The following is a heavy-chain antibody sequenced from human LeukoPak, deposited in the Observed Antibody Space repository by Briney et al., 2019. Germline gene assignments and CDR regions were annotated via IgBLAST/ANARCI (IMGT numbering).Heavy chain of an antibody. V-gene: IGHV3-30-3*01. CDR1: GFTFSSYA. J-gene: IGHJ6*02. CDR3: ARVAVAGTSYYYYGMDI. CDR2: ISYDGSNK. D-gene: IGHD6-19*01. Sequence: GSLSLSCAASGFTFSSYAMHWVRQAPGKGLEWVAVISYDGSNKYYADSVKGRFTISRDNSKNTLYLQMNSLRAEDTAVYYCARVAVAGTSYYYYGMDIWGQGTTVTVSS.